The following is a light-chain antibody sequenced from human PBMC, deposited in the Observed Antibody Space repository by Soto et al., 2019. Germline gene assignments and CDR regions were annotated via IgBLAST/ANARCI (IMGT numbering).Light chain of an antibody. CDR1: QSISSW. CDR3: QQYNIYPWT. CDR2: KAS. J-gene: IGKJ1*01. Sequence: DIQMTQSPSTVSASVGDRVTITCRASQSISSWLAWYQQKPGKAPNLLIYKASSLESGVPSRFSGSGSGTEFTLTISSLQPDDFATYYCQQYNIYPWTFGQGTKVKIK. V-gene: IGKV1-5*03.